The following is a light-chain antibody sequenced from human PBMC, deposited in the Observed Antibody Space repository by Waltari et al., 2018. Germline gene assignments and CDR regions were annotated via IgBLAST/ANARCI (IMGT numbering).Light chain of an antibody. V-gene: IGKV3-15*01. CDR3: QQYNNGPPWT. Sequence: EIVMTQSPATLSVSPGERATLSCRASQGGSSNLAWYQQKPGQATRRLIYGASTRATGVPARVSGSGSGAECTLTISSLQSEDFALYYCQQYNNGPPWTFGRGTKVEIK. J-gene: IGKJ1*01. CDR1: QGGSSN. CDR2: GAS.